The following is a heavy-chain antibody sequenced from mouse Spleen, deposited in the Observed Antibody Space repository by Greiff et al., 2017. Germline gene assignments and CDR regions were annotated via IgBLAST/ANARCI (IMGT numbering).Heavy chain of an antibody. J-gene: IGHJ2*01. V-gene: IGHV7-3*02. CDR3: ARDAPFDY. Sequence: EVKVEESGGGLVQPGGSLRLSCATSGFTFTDYYMSWVRQPPGKALEWLGFIRNKANGYTTEYSASVKGRFTISRDNSQSILYLQMNTLRAEDSATYYCARDAPFDYWGQGTTLTVSS. CDR1: GFTFTDYY. CDR2: IRNKANGYTT.